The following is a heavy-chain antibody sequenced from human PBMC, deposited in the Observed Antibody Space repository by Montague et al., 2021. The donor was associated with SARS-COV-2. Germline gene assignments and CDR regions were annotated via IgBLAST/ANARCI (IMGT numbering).Heavy chain of an antibody. D-gene: IGHD3-22*01. CDR2: IYYNGST. Sequence: TLSLTCSVFGVSISSGAYYWSWIRQHPGKGLEWIGYIYYNGSTYYNPSLKSRVTIAVDTSKNHFSLKLSSVTTADTAVYYCARSPYYDSSGQMGFDFWGQGTLVTVSS. J-gene: IGHJ4*02. CDR1: GVSISSGAYY. V-gene: IGHV4-31*03. CDR3: ARSPYYDSSGQMGFDF.